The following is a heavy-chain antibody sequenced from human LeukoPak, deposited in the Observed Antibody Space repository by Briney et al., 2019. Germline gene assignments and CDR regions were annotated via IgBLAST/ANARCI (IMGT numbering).Heavy chain of an antibody. CDR3: ARSSEGRYYYDSSGFSYYYYYMDV. Sequence: SETLSLTCTVSGGSISSGTYYWNWIRQPAGKGLEWIGRIYTSGSTNYNPSLKSRVTISVDTSKNQFSLELSSVTAADTAVYYCARSSEGRYYYDSSGFSYYYYYMDVWGKGTTVTISS. V-gene: IGHV4-61*02. D-gene: IGHD3-22*01. J-gene: IGHJ6*03. CDR2: IYTSGST. CDR1: GGSISSGTYY.